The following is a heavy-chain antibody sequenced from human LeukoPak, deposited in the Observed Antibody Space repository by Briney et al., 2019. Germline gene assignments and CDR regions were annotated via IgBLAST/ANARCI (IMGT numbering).Heavy chain of an antibody. CDR1: GFTFSSYG. CDR3: ARVNAKTNRARVPYFDY. Sequence: GSLRLSCAASGFTFSSYGMHWVRQAPGKGLEWVAVISYDGSNKYYADSVKGRFTISRDNSKNTLYLQMNSLRAEDTAVYYCARVNAKTNRARVPYFDYWGQGTLVTVSS. CDR2: ISYDGSNK. J-gene: IGHJ4*02. D-gene: IGHD1-14*01. V-gene: IGHV3-30*03.